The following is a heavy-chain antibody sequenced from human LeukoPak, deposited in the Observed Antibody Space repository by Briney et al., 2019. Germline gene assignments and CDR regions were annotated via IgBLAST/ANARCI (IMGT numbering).Heavy chain of an antibody. CDR3: ASAGNPHYFDF. CDR1: GVSIRSHY. CDR2: IYYTGST. V-gene: IGHV4-59*11. Sequence: SETLSLTCTVSGVSIRSHYWSWIRQSPGKGLEWIGNIYYTGSTNYNPSLKSRVAFSIDTSKNQFSLTLNSVTAADAAVYYCASAGNPHYFDFWGQGPLVAVSS. J-gene: IGHJ4*02.